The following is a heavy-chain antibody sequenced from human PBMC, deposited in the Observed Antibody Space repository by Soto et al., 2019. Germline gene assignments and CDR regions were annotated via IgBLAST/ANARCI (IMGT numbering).Heavy chain of an antibody. CDR2: ISYDGSKE. CDR3: ARYCNGGACYSASLDY. CDR1: PFTFRSYS. V-gene: IGHV3-30*09. D-gene: IGHD2-15*01. Sequence: GGSLRLSCTASPFTFRSYSMHWVRQAPGKGLEWVTSISYDGSKESYADSVKGRFAVSRDNSKNTLYLQMNSLRPEDTAVYYCARYCNGGACYSASLDYWGQGTQVTVSS. J-gene: IGHJ4*02.